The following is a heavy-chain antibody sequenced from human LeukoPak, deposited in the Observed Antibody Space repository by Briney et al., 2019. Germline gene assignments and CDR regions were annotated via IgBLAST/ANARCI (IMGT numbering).Heavy chain of an antibody. CDR3: ARDPASLRYFDWLFDY. D-gene: IGHD3-9*01. J-gene: IGHJ4*02. Sequence: AGGSLRLSCAASGFTFCSYAMHWVRQAPGKGLEWVAVISYDGSNKYYADSVKGRFTISRDNSKNTLYLQMNSLRAEDTAVYYCARDPASLRYFDWLFDYWGQGTLVTVSS. V-gene: IGHV3-30-3*01. CDR1: GFTFCSYA. CDR2: ISYDGSNK.